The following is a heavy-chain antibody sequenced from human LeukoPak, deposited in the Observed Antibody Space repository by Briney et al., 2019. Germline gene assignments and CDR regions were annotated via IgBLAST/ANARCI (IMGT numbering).Heavy chain of an antibody. CDR1: GFTFDDYA. D-gene: IGHD2-2*01. V-gene: IGHV3-9*01. J-gene: IGHJ6*02. CDR2: ISWNSGSI. Sequence: GRCLRLSCAASGFTFDDYAMHWVRQAPGKGLEWVSGISWNSGSIGYADSVKGRFTISRDNAKNSLYLQMNSLRAEDTALYYCAKDMGCSSTSCFPNYYYYYGMDVWGQGTTVTVSS. CDR3: AKDMGCSSTSCFPNYYYYYGMDV.